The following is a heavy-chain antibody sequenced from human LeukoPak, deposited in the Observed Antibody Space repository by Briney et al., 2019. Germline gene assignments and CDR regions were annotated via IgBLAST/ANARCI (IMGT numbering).Heavy chain of an antibody. Sequence: GASVKVSCKASGYTFTGYYMHWVRQAPGQGLEWMGRINPNSGGTNYAQKFQGRVTMTRYTSISTAYMELSRLRSDDTAVYYCTAIAAAGYAFDIWGQGTMVTVSS. D-gene: IGHD6-13*01. CDR1: GYTFTGYY. CDR3: TAIAAAGYAFDI. V-gene: IGHV1-2*06. CDR2: INPNSGGT. J-gene: IGHJ3*02.